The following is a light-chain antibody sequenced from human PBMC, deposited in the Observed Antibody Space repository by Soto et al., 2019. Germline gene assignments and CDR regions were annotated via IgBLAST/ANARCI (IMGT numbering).Light chain of an antibody. Sequence: EIVLTQSPATLSLSPGERATLSCRASQSVSGNLAWYQQKPGQAPRLLIYGAFTRATGIPARFSGRGSGAEFTLIISSLQSEDFAVYYCQQYDNWPRTFGQGTKVDIK. CDR2: GAF. J-gene: IGKJ1*01. V-gene: IGKV3-15*01. CDR1: QSVSGN. CDR3: QQYDNWPRT.